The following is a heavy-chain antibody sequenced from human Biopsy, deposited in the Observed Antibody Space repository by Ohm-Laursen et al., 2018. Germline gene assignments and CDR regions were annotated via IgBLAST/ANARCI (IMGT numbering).Heavy chain of an antibody. Sequence: ASVKVSCKVSDYTFYSYGITWARRAPGQGLEWMGWITADEKNSAPKFQGRVTMTTDMSTSTAYMELRGLKSDDTAVYYCARVFGGAYYSYAFDIWGQGTLVIVSS. J-gene: IGHJ3*02. CDR2: ITADEK. CDR3: ARVFGGAYYSYAFDI. D-gene: IGHD1-26*01. V-gene: IGHV1-18*04. CDR1: DYTFYSYG.